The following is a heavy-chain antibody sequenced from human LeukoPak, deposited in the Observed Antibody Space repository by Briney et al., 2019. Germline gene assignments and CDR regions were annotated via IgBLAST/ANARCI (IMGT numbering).Heavy chain of an antibody. CDR1: GGSINSYY. V-gene: IGHV4-59*08. Sequence: PSETPSLTCTVSGGSINSYYWSWIRQPPGKGLEWIGNIYYSGNTNYDPSLKSRVTISVDPSKNQFSLKLTSVTAADTAVYYCARHGGYSSSSDFWGQGTLVTVSS. CDR2: IYYSGNT. CDR3: ARHGGYSSSSDF. J-gene: IGHJ4*02. D-gene: IGHD2-2*01.